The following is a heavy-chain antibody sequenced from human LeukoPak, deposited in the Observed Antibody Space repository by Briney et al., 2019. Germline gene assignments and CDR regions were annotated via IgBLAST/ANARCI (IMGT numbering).Heavy chain of an antibody. CDR1: GYTFTSYD. Sequence: ASVKVSCTASGYTFTSYDINWVRQATGQGLEWTGWMNPNSGNTGYAQKFQGRVTMTRNTSISTAYMELSSLRSEDTAVYYCARVDSGSYFRSGFDYWGQGTWSPSPQ. D-gene: IGHD1-26*01. V-gene: IGHV1-8*01. CDR2: MNPNSGNT. J-gene: IGHJ4*02. CDR3: ARVDSGSYFRSGFDY.